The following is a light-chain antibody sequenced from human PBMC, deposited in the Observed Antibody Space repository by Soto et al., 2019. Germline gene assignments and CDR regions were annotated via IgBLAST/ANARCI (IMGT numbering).Light chain of an antibody. V-gene: IGLV2-14*01. CDR3: CSYTTSNTFV. CDR1: SSDVGAYNY. CDR2: HVT. Sequence: QSALTQPASVSGSLGQSITISCSGTSSDVGAYNYVSWYQQYPGKAPKLMIYHVTDRPSGVSKRFSGSKSGNTASLTISGLQAEDEADYYCCSYTTSNTFVFGTGTKLTVL. J-gene: IGLJ1*01.